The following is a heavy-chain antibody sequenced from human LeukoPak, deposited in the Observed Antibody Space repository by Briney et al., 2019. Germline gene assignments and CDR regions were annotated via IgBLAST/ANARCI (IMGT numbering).Heavy chain of an antibody. CDR3: ARRRVLYSSSSSHYYYGMDV. V-gene: IGHV5-10-1*01. D-gene: IGHD6-6*01. Sequence: GESLKISCKGSGYSFTSYWISWVRQMPGKGLEWMGRIDPSDSYTNYSPSFQGHVTISADKSISTAYLQWSSLKASDTAMYYCARRRVLYSSSSSHYYYGMDVWGQGTTVTVSS. J-gene: IGHJ6*02. CDR1: GYSFTSYW. CDR2: IDPSDSYT.